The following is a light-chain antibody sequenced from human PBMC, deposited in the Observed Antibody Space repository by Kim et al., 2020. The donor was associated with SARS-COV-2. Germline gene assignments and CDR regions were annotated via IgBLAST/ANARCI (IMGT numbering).Light chain of an antibody. V-gene: IGKV3-20*01. Sequence: LSTGQTATLSCRATQSVPNHYLTWYQEEPAQAPTLLVYSSCVRMTCIPDRLSGSGSGTDFSRTIDTLEPEDFAFYYCPQYLRSAYTFGQGTKLEI. CDR1: QSVPNHY. J-gene: IGKJ2*01. CDR2: SSC. CDR3: PQYLRSAYT.